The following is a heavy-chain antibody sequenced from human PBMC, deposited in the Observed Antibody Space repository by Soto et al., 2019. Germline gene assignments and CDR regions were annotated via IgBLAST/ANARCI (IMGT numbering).Heavy chain of an antibody. CDR1: GVSINTYN. V-gene: IGHV4-59*08. CDR3: ACQGVGSWWFDT. J-gene: IGHJ5*02. CDR2: IYYSGST. Sequence: PSETLSLTCSVSGVSINTYNWGWIRQPPGKGLEWIGSIYYSGSTNYNPSLKSRVTISVDTSTHQFSLKLSSVPAADTAVYYCACQGVGSWWFDTWGEG. D-gene: IGHD3-10*01.